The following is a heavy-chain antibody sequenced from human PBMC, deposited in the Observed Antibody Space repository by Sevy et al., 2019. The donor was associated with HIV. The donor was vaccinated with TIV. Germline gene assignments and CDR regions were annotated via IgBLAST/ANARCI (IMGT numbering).Heavy chain of an antibody. CDR3: AALESSRGSDY. J-gene: IGHJ4*02. D-gene: IGHD6-13*01. CDR1: GFTFSSYS. V-gene: IGHV3-21*01. Sequence: GGSLRLSCAASGFTFSSYSMNWVRQAPGKGLEWVSSISSSSSYIYYADSVKGRFTISRDNAKNSLYLQMNSLRAEVKAVYYRAALESSRGSDYWGQGTLVTVSS. CDR2: ISSSSSYI.